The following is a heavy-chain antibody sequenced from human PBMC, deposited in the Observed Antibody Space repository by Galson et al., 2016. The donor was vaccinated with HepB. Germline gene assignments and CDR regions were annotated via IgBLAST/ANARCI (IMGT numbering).Heavy chain of an antibody. D-gene: IGHD2-15*01. CDR3: ATKPRYCSGENCYYYGMDV. CDR1: GYTFTGYY. J-gene: IGHJ6*02. CDR2: INPNSGGT. Sequence: SVKVSCKASGYTFTGYYMHWVRQAPGQGLEWMGWINPNSGGTNYAQKFQGWVTMTRDTSISTAYMELSSLRSQDTAVYYCATKPRYCSGENCYYYGMDVWGQGTTVTVSS. V-gene: IGHV1-2*04.